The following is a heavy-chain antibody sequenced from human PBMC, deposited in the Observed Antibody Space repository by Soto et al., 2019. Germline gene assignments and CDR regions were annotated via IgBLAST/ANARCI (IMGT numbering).Heavy chain of an antibody. CDR2: IIPIFGTA. CDR1: GGTFSSYA. J-gene: IGHJ4*02. Sequence: SVKVSCKASGGTFSSYAISWVRQAPGQGLEWMGGIIPIFGTANYAQKFQGRVTITADESTSTAYMELSSLRSEDTAVYYCASGGYDILTGPIDYWGQGTLVTVSS. CDR3: ASGGYDILTGPIDY. V-gene: IGHV1-69*13. D-gene: IGHD3-9*01.